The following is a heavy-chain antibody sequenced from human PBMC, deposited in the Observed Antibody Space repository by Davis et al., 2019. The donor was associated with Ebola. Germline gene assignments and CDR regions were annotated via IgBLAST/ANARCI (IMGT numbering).Heavy chain of an antibody. J-gene: IGHJ6*04. CDR3: ARDYSTGRYYYYGMDV. CDR2: INPSGGST. V-gene: IGHV1-46*01. D-gene: IGHD6-25*01. CDR1: GGTFSSYA. Sequence: ASVKVSCKASGGTFSSYAISWVRQAPGQGLEWMGIINPSGGSTSYAQKFQGRVTMTRDTSTSTVYMELSSLRSEDTAVYYCARDYSTGRYYYYGMDVWGKGTTVTVSS.